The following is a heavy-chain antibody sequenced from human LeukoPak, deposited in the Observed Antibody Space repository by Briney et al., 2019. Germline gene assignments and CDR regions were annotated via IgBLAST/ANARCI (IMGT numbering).Heavy chain of an antibody. CDR3: ATVYGDLGY. CDR2: IQKDGSER. CDR1: GFTFNNYW. V-gene: IGHV3-7*01. J-gene: IGHJ4*02. D-gene: IGHD4-17*01. Sequence: GGSLRLSCAAPGFTFNNYWMTWVRQAPGKGLEWVANIQKDGSERLYVDSVKGRFTISRDNAQNSLYLQMNSLTAEDTAVYYCATVYGDLGYWGQGTLVTVSS.